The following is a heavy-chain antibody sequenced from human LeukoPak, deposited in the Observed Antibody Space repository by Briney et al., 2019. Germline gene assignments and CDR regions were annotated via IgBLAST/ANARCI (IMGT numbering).Heavy chain of an antibody. Sequence: GGSLRLSCAASGFTFSSYSMNWVRQAPGKGLEWVSSISSSSSYIYYADSVKGRFTISRDNAKNSLYLQMNSLRAEDTAVYYCTRAIRHDAFDIWGQGTMVTVSS. CDR1: GFTFSSYS. V-gene: IGHV3-21*01. J-gene: IGHJ3*02. D-gene: IGHD2-2*02. CDR3: TRAIRHDAFDI. CDR2: ISSSSSYI.